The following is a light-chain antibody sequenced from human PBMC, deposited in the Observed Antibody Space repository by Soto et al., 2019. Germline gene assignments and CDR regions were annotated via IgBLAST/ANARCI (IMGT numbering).Light chain of an antibody. CDR3: SSYTSSSTRV. CDR1: SSDVGGYHY. J-gene: IGLJ1*01. CDR2: EVR. Sequence: QSALTQPASVSGSPGQSITISCTGTSSDVGGYHYVSWHQQHPGKAPKLMIYEVRNRPSGVSDRFSGSKSGDTASLTISGLQAEDEADYYCSSYTSSSTRVFGTGTKLTVL. V-gene: IGLV2-14*01.